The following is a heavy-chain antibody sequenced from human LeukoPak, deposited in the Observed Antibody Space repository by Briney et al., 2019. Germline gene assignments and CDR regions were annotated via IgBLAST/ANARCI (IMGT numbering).Heavy chain of an antibody. CDR2: IYYSGST. CDR3: ARDLSAAGFDP. J-gene: IGHJ5*02. CDR1: GGSISSGDYY. Sequence: SETLSLTCTVSGGSISSGDYYWSWIRQPPGKGLEWIGYIYYSGSTNYNPSLKSRVTISVDTSKNQFSLKLSSVTAADTAVYYCARDLSAAGFDPWGQGTLVTVSS. D-gene: IGHD6-13*01. V-gene: IGHV4-61*08.